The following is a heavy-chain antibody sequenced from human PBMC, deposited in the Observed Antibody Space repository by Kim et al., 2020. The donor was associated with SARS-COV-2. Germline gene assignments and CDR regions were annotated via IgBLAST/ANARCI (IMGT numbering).Heavy chain of an antibody. D-gene: IGHD3-10*01. V-gene: IGHV4-39*01. J-gene: IGHJ4*02. CDR1: GASIGSHGYF. Sequence: SETLSLTCTVSGASIGSHGYFWAWIRQPTGRGLEWSGSLSYSGRRYYNPSLARRITASLDTSKTQFSLRLTSVTAADTAVYHCARLYAFTGSYTAYYFDLWGQRPMVPVSS. CDR2: LSYSGRR. CDR3: ARLYAFTGSYTAYYFDL.